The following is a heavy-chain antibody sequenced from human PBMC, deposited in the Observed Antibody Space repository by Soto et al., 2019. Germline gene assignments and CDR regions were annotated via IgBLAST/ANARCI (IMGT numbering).Heavy chain of an antibody. CDR2: IWYDGSNK. V-gene: IGHV3-33*01. CDR1: GFTFSSYG. CDR3: ARGARVSPAYYSGMDV. D-gene: IGHD2-2*01. Sequence: GGSLRLSCAASGFTFSSYGMHWVRQAPGKGLEWVAVIWYDGSNKYYADSVKGRFTISRDNSKNTLYLQMNSLRAEDTAVYYCARGARVSPAYYSGMDVWGQGTTVTVSS. J-gene: IGHJ6*02.